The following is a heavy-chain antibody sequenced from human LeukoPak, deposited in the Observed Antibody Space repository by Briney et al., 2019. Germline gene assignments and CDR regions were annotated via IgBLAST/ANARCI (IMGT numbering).Heavy chain of an antibody. CDR3: ATERTYSSGCV. CDR1: GFPVRSNY. Sequence: PGGSLSLSCAVSGFPVRSNYVSWLREAPGKGLEGVSDIYNCGSTFYADSLKGRFTISRDNSKNTLYLQINSLRAEDTAVYYCATERTYSSGCVWGQGTLVSFSS. D-gene: IGHD6-19*01. J-gene: IGHJ4*02. V-gene: IGHV3-53*01. CDR2: IYNCGST.